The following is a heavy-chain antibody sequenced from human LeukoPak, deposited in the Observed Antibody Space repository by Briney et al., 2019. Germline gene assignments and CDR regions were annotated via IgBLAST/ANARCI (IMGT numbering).Heavy chain of an antibody. CDR2: IYSGGST. CDR3: ARDPGRMGIRTPY. Sequence: PGRSLRLSCAASGFTVSSNYMSWVRQAPGKGLEWVSVIYSGGSTYYADSVKGRFTISRDNSKNTLYLQMNSLRAEDTAVYYCARDPGRMGIRTPYWGQGTLVTVSS. V-gene: IGHV3-53*01. CDR1: GFTVSSNY. J-gene: IGHJ4*02. D-gene: IGHD3-16*01.